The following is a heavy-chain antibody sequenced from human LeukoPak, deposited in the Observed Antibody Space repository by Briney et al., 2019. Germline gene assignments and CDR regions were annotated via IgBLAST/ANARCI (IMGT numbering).Heavy chain of an antibody. D-gene: IGHD3-16*02. CDR1: GGSISNYY. CDR3: ARDRYGFAFDI. V-gene: IGHV4-59*01. Sequence: SETLSLTCTVSGGSISNYYWNWVRQSPGKGLECIGYIYYSGSTNYNPSLKSRVTISVDTSKNQFSLRLNSVTAADTAVYYCARDRYGFAFDIWGQGTVVTVSS. J-gene: IGHJ3*02. CDR2: IYYSGST.